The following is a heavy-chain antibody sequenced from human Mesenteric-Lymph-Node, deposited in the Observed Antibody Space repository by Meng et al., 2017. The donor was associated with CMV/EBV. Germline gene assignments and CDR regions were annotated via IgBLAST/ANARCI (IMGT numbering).Heavy chain of an antibody. D-gene: IGHD3-9*01. CDR1: GGSFRGYY. CDR3: ARGSSYDILTGYFDY. J-gene: IGHJ4*01. V-gene: IGHV4-34*01. Sequence: WGPGVWMRSEHLSGRCVAYGGSFRGYYWNWIRQSPEKGLEWIGEINHSGSTTYNPSFTSRIIISVDTSTNQISLNMSSVTAADTAVYYCARGSSYDILTGYFDYWGQGALVTVSS. CDR2: INHSGST.